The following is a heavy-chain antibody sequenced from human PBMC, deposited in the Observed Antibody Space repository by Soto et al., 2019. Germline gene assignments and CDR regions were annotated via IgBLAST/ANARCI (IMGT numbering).Heavy chain of an antibody. CDR1: GFTVATTG. Sequence: QVQLVESGGGVVQSGESLQAACAASGFTVATTGMHWVRQAPGKGLEWVAMISHSGTSKVYIDSVQGRFTISRDNARNNLYLQMSSLRPEDTAIYYCAKDWGSSGWFNWFNPWGQGVLVTVSS. J-gene: IGHJ5*02. CDR2: ISHSGTSK. V-gene: IGHV3-30*18. CDR3: AKDWGSSGWFNWFNP. D-gene: IGHD6-19*01.